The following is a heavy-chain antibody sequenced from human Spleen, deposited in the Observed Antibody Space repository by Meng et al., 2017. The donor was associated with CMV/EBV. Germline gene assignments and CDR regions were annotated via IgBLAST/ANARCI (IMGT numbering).Heavy chain of an antibody. CDR3: ARDKWGYKAYDY. CDR1: GFSFSSYS. Sequence: GESLKISCVASGFSFSSYSMNWVRQAPGKGLEWVSYISTTSSSIYYADSVKGRFTISRDDAKNSLYLQMNSLRADDTATYYCARDKWGYKAYDYWGQGALVTVSS. J-gene: IGHJ4*02. V-gene: IGHV3-48*04. CDR2: ISTTSSSI. D-gene: IGHD5-24*01.